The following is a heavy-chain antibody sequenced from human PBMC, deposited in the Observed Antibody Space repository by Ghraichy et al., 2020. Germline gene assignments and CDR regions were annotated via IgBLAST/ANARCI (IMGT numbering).Heavy chain of an antibody. V-gene: IGHV3-53*01. D-gene: IGHD3-3*01. CDR1: GFTVSSNY. CDR3: ATVGTQLRFLEWRSL. J-gene: IGHJ4*02. Sequence: GESLNISCAASGFTVSSNYMSWVRQAPGKGLEWVSVIYSGGSTYYADSVKGRFTISRDNSKNTLYLQMNSLRAEDTAVYYCATVGTQLRFLEWRSLWGQGTLVTVSS. CDR2: IYSGGST.